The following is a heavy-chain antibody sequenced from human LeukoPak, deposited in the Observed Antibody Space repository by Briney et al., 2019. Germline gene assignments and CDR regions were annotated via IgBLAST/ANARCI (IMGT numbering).Heavy chain of an antibody. J-gene: IGHJ5*02. Sequence: SETLSLTCSVSDGSINTISDYWGWVRQPPGKGLEWIGSVYYTGSTYYNPSLKSRVTISVDTSKNQFSLKLSSVTAADTAVYYCARGRGGSHYGNWFDPWGQGTLVTVSS. CDR1: DGSINTISDY. V-gene: IGHV4-39*07. D-gene: IGHD1-26*01. CDR2: VYYTGST. CDR3: ARGRGGSHYGNWFDP.